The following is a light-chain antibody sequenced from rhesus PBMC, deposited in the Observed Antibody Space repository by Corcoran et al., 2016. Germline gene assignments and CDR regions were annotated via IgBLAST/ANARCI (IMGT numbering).Light chain of an antibody. CDR1: QSVSSK. CDR3: QETSNLWT. J-gene: IGKJ1*01. CDR2: GAS. Sequence: EIVMTQSPATLSLSPGETATISCRTSQSVSSKLAWYQTNPGQAPRLLIYGASSRATGIPDRFSGRGSGTDFTLTISSLEPEEFAVYYCQETSNLWTFGQGTKVEIK. V-gene: IGKV3-31*02.